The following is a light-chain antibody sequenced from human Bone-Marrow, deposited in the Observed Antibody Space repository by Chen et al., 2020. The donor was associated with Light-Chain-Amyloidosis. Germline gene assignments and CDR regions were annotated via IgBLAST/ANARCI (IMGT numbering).Light chain of an antibody. CDR3: QSADSSGSYEVI. CDR2: RDT. V-gene: IGLV3-25*03. CDR1: DLPTKY. Sequence: SSELTQPPSVSVSPGQTARITCSGDDLPTKYAYWYQQKPGQAPVLVIHRDTERPSGISERFSGSSSGTTAALTISGVQAEDEADYHWQSADSSGSYEVIFGGGTKLTVL. J-gene: IGLJ2*01.